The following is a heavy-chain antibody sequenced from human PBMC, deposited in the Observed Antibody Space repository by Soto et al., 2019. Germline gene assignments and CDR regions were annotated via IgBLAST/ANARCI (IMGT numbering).Heavy chain of an antibody. J-gene: IGHJ6*02. V-gene: IGHV4-4*02. CDR1: GGSISSSNW. Sequence: QVQLQESGPGLVKPSGTLSLTCAVSGGSISSSNWWSWVRQPPGKGLEWIGEIYHSGSTNYNPSLKSRVTISVDKSKKQFSLKLSSVTAADTAVYYCARDRYSSSWAYYYGMDVWGQGTTVTVSS. CDR3: ARDRYSSSWAYYYGMDV. D-gene: IGHD6-13*01. CDR2: IYHSGST.